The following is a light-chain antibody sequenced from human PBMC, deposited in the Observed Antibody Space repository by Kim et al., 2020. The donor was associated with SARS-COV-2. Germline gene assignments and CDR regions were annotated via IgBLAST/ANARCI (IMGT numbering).Light chain of an antibody. J-gene: IGKJ1*01. V-gene: IGKV3D-15*01. CDR2: GAS. Sequence: EIVVTQSPVTLSVSPGERATLSCRASQGISTNLAWYQQTPGQAPRLLISGASTRATGIPARFSGGGSGTEFTLTISSLQSEDFAIYYCQQYHNLPPTFGQGTKVDI. CDR3: QQYHNLPPT. CDR1: QGISTN.